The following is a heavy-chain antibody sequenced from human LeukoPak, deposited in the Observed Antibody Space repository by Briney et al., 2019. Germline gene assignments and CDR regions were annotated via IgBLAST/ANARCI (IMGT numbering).Heavy chain of an antibody. CDR2: ISGSGGST. J-gene: IGHJ4*02. CDR3: AKLSDSGSYFNGDY. D-gene: IGHD1-26*01. CDR1: GFTFSNYA. V-gene: IGHV3-23*01. Sequence: PGGSLRLSCAASGFTFSNYAMSWVRQAPGKGLEWVSGISGSGGSTYYADSVKGRFTISRDNSKNTLYLQMNRLRTEEITVYSGAKLSDSGSYFNGDYWGQGILVTVSS.